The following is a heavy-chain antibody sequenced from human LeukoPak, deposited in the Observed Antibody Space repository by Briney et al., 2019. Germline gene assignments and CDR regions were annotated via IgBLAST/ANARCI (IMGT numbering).Heavy chain of an antibody. D-gene: IGHD3-9*01. CDR1: GGSISSYY. J-gene: IGHJ4*02. CDR3: ARYYDILTGPIYYFDY. V-gene: IGHV4-59*08. CDR2: IYYREST. Sequence: SETLSLTCTVSGGSISSYYWSWIRQPPGKGLEWIGYIYYRESTNYNPSLKSRVTISVDTSKNQFSLKLSSVTAADTAVYYCARYYDILTGPIYYFDYWGQGTLVTVSS.